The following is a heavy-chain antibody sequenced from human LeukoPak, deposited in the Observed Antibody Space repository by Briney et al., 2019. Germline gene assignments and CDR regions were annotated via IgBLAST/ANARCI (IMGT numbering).Heavy chain of an antibody. CDR1: GFTFSSYW. J-gene: IGHJ4*02. V-gene: IGHV3-7*01. Sequence: GGSLRLSCAASGFTFSSYWMSWVRQAPGKGLEWVADINLDGSEKYYVDSVKGRFTISRDNAKNSLNLHMNSLRAEDTAVYYCAREGTSGFFDSWGQGTLVTVSS. CDR3: AREGTSGFFDS. CDR2: INLDGSEK. D-gene: IGHD1/OR15-1a*01.